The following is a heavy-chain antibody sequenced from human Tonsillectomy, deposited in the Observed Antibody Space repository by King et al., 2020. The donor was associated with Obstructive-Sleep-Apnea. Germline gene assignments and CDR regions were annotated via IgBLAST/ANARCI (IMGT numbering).Heavy chain of an antibody. J-gene: IGHJ4*02. Sequence: VQLVQSGEGLVQPGRSLRLSCAASGFTFDDYAMHWVRQATGKGLEWVAGSSWNSDNICYAEYVKGRFTMSRDNAKNSMYLQMNSLRVEDTALYYCAKGYYDTNGYYFDYWGQGTLVTVSS. D-gene: IGHD3-22*01. CDR2: SSWNSDNI. V-gene: IGHV3-9*01. CDR3: AKGYYDTNGYYFDY. CDR1: GFTFDDYA.